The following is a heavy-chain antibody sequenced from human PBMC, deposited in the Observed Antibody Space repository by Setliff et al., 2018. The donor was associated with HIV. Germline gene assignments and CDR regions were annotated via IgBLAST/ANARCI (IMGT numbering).Heavy chain of an antibody. CDR2: INVGKGDK. J-gene: IGHJ4*01. CDR3: ASGALLAVFDFDH. Sequence: ASVKVSCKTSGFRVRKYPVSWVRQAPGKGLAWMGWINVGKGDKKYSQELQVRITITRDTSANTAYMELSSLRSDDTAVYFCASGALLAVFDFDHWGHGTLVTVSS. CDR1: GFRVRKYP. V-gene: IGHV1-3*01. D-gene: IGHD3-10*01.